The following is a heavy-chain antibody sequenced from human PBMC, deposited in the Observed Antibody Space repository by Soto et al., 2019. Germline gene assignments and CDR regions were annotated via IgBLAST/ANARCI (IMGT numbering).Heavy chain of an antibody. Sequence: GGSLRLSCAASGFTFSSYWMSWVRQAPGKGLEWVANIKQDGSGKYYVDSVKGRFTISRDNAKNSLYLQMNSLRAEDTAVYYCARLFRVYACPYFDYWGQGTLVTVSS. CDR3: ARLFRVYACPYFDY. CDR1: GFTFSSYW. J-gene: IGHJ4*02. D-gene: IGHD2-8*01. CDR2: IKQDGSGK. V-gene: IGHV3-7*01.